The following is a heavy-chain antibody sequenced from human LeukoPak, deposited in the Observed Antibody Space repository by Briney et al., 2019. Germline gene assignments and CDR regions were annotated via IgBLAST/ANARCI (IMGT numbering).Heavy chain of an antibody. V-gene: IGHV3-7*01. CDR3: VSQQLAPP. D-gene: IGHD5-24*01. CDR1: GFTFSNYW. CDR2: IEEDGTRE. J-gene: IGHJ5*02. Sequence: PGGCLRLSCAASGFTFSNYWMSWVRQAPGKGLEWVANIEEDGTREDYVDSVRGRFTVSRDNANNSVYLQMNSLRAEDTAVYYCVSQQLAPPWGQGTLVTVSS.